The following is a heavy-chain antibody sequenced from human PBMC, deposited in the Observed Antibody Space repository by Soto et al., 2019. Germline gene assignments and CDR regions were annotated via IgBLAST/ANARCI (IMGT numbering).Heavy chain of an antibody. V-gene: IGHV1-2*04. Sequence: ASVKVSCKASGYTFTGYYMHWVRQAPGQGLEWMGWINPNSGGTNYAQKFQGWVTMSRDTSISTAYMELSRLRSDDTAVYYCARDSSTGYCSGWYLDYWGQGTLVTVSS. J-gene: IGHJ4*02. D-gene: IGHD6-19*01. CDR2: INPNSGGT. CDR1: GYTFTGYY. CDR3: ARDSSTGYCSGWYLDY.